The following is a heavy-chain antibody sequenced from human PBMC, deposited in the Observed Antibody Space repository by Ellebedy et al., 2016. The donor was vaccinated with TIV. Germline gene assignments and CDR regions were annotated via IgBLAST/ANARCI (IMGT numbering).Heavy chain of an antibody. CDR1: GYTFSSYA. D-gene: IGHD1-7*01. CDR3: ARLFPGTSVDY. J-gene: IGHJ4*02. CDR2: INAGNGNT. V-gene: IGHV1-3*01. Sequence: ASVKVSCKASGYTFSSYAMHWVRQAPGQRLEWMGWINAGNGNTKYSQQFQGRVTITRDTSASTGYMELSSLRSEDTAVYYCARLFPGTSVDYWGQGTLVTVSS.